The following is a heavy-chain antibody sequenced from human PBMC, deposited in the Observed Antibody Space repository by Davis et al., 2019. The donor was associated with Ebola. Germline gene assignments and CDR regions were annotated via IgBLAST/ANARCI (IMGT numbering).Heavy chain of an antibody. CDR1: GYSFTSYW. V-gene: IGHV5-51*01. D-gene: IGHD6-6*01. CDR3: ARWGIAARLPYYYYYGMDV. CDR2: IYPGYSDT. J-gene: IGHJ6*02. Sequence: GESLKISCKGSGYSFTSYWIGWVRQMPGKGLEWMGIIYPGYSDTRYSPSFQGQVTISADKSISTAYLQWSSLKASDTAMYYCARWGIAARLPYYYYYGMDVWGQGTTVTVSS.